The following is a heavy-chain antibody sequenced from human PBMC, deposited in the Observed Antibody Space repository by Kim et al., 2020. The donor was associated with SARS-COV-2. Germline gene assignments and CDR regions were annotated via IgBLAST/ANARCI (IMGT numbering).Heavy chain of an antibody. CDR1: GGSISSGDYY. Sequence: SETLSLTCTVSGGSISSGDYYWSWIRQPPGKGLEWIGYIYYSGSTYYNPSLKSRVTISVDTSKNQFSLKLSSVTAADTAVYYCARDSMVVPAAIDYWGQGTLVTVSS. CDR2: IYYSGST. CDR3: ARDSMVVPAAIDY. D-gene: IGHD2-2*02. V-gene: IGHV4-30-4*01. J-gene: IGHJ4*02.